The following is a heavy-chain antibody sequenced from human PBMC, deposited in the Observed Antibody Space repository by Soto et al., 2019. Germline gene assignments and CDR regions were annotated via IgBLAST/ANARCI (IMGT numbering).Heavy chain of an antibody. CDR3: AHRGMRDGYNSPDAFDI. V-gene: IGHV2-5*01. D-gene: IGHD5-12*01. Sequence: KSGPTLVNPTQTLTLTCTFSGFSLSTSGVGVGWIRQPPGKALEWLALIYWNDDKRYSPSLKSRLTITKDTSKNQVVLTMTNMDPVDTATYYCAHRGMRDGYNSPDAFDIWGQGTMVTVSS. CDR2: IYWNDDK. J-gene: IGHJ3*02. CDR1: GFSLSTSGVG.